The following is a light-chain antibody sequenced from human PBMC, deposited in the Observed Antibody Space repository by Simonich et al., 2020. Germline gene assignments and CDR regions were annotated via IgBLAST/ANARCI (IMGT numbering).Light chain of an antibody. CDR2: DNN. CDR3: GTWDSSLSAVV. Sequence: QSVLTQPPSVSAAPGQKVTISCSGSSSNIGNNYVSWYQQLPGTAPQRHIYDNNQRPSGIPDRFSGSKSGTSATLGITGLQTGDEADYYCGTWDSSLSAVVFGGGTKLTVL. J-gene: IGLJ2*01. V-gene: IGLV1-51*01. CDR1: SSNIGNNY.